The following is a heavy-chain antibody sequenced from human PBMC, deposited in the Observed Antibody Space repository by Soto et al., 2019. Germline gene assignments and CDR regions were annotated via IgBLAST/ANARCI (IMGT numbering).Heavy chain of an antibody. D-gene: IGHD6-19*01. J-gene: IGHJ6*02. CDR1: GYTFTGDY. CDR3: ARDRFFVLGYSSGWYYYHYGMDV. Sequence: SARGSCMACGYTFTGDYIHWVRQAPGQGLEWMGWINPNSGGTNYAQKFQGWVTMTRDTSISTAYMELSRLRSDDTAVYYCARDRFFVLGYSSGWYYYHYGMDVWVQGTTVPVS. CDR2: INPNSGGT. V-gene: IGHV1-2*04.